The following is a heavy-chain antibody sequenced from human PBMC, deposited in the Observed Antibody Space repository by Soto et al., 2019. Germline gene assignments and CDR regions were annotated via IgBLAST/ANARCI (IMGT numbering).Heavy chain of an antibody. D-gene: IGHD3-10*01. Sequence: QVQLQESGPGLVKPSQTLSLTCTVSGGSISSGGYYWSWIRQHPGKGLEWIGYIYYSGSTYYNPSLKRRVTISVDTSKTQFSLKLRSVTAADTAVYYCARDGGRITMVRGPLNWFDPWGQGTLVTVSS. CDR3: ARDGGRITMVRGPLNWFDP. J-gene: IGHJ5*02. V-gene: IGHV4-31*03. CDR2: IYYSGST. CDR1: GGSISSGGYY.